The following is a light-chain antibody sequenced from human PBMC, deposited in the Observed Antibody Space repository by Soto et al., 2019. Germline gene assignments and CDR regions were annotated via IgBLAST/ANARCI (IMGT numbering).Light chain of an antibody. J-gene: IGKJ5*01. CDR1: QNVDTKY. Sequence: EIVLTQSPATLSLSPGERATLSCRASQNVDTKYLAWYQFKPGQAPRLLIYGASTRATGVPARFSGSGSGTEFTLTISSLQSEDFEVYYCQQYNNWPITFGQGTRLEIK. CDR2: GAS. V-gene: IGKV3-15*01. CDR3: QQYNNWPIT.